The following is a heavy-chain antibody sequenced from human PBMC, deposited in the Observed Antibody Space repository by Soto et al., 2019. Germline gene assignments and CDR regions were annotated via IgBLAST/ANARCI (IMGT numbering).Heavy chain of an antibody. CDR2: ISGSGGST. CDR1: GFTFSIYS. Sequence: PGGSLRLSCAASGFTFSIYSMNWVRQAPGKGLEWVSLISGSGGSTHYADSVEGRFTISRDNSKNTLYLEMDSLRAEDTAMYYCARLPYCSGGSCYSGFGMDVWGQGTTVTVSS. CDR3: ARLPYCSGGSCYSGFGMDV. J-gene: IGHJ6*02. V-gene: IGHV3-23*01. D-gene: IGHD2-15*01.